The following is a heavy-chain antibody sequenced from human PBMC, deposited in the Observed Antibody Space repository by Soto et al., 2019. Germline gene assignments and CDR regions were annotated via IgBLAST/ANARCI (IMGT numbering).Heavy chain of an antibody. Sequence: PSETLSLTCAVYGGSFSGYYWSWIRQPPGKGLEWIGEINHSGSTNYNPSLKSRVTISVDTSKNQFSLKLGSVTAADTAVYYCARASGPLLWFGESVRYFDYWGQGAXVTVSS. CDR1: GGSFSGYY. CDR2: INHSGST. CDR3: ARASGPLLWFGESVRYFDY. J-gene: IGHJ4*02. V-gene: IGHV4-34*01. D-gene: IGHD3-10*01.